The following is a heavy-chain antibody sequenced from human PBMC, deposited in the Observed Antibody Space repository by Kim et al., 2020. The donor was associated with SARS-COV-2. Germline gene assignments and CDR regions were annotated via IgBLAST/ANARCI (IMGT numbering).Heavy chain of an antibody. Sequence: YAEAGSGRFTPARDNSKNTLYLQMTSLGAEGAAVYYCAKGAWRRVGGVDYWGQGTLVTVSS. V-gene: IGHV3-33*06. J-gene: IGHJ4*02. CDR3: AKGAWRRVGGVDY. D-gene: IGHD3-16*01.